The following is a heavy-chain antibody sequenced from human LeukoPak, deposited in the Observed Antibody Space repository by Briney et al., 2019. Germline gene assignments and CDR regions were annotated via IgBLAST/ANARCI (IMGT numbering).Heavy chain of an antibody. CDR1: GFTVSSRY. V-gene: IGHV3-53*01. CDR3: SGSSWYGYFDY. J-gene: IGHJ4*02. CDR2: IYSGGNT. D-gene: IGHD6-13*01. Sequence: GGSLRLSCAASGFTVSSRYVGWVRQAPGKGLEWVSIIYSGGNTYYGDSVKGRFTISRDNSKNTVYLDMNSLRAEDTALYYCSGSSWYGYFDYWGQGTLVTVSS.